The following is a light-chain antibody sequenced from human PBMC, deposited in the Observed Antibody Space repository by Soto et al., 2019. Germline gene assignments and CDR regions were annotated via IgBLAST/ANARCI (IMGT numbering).Light chain of an antibody. CDR1: QSVSSN. V-gene: IGKV3-15*01. J-gene: IGKJ5*01. Sequence: EIVMTQSPATLSVSPGERATLSCRASQSVSSNLAWYQQKPGQAPRLLLYGASTRTTGIPARFSGSGSGTEFTLTISSRQSEDFAVYYCQQYNNWPPITFGQGTRLEIK. CDR2: GAS. CDR3: QQYNNWPPIT.